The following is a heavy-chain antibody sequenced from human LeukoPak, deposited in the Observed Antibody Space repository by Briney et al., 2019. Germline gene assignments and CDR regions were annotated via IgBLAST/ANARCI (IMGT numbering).Heavy chain of an antibody. Sequence: GGSLRLSCAASGYTFSSYALNWVRQAPGKWLHLVSGISASGDNTYNADSVKGRFTISGDNSKNTLYLQMNSLRVEDTAVYYCAKARPDYGKPFDLWGQGTLVTVSS. CDR3: AKARPDYGKPFDL. V-gene: IGHV3-23*01. D-gene: IGHD4-17*01. CDR1: GYTFSSYA. J-gene: IGHJ4*02. CDR2: ISASGDNT.